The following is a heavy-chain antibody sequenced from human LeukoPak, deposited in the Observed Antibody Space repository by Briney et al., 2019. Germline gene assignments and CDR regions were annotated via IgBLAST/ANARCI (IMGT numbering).Heavy chain of an antibody. CDR3: AVIKADSSSSGHYYYYMDV. J-gene: IGHJ6*03. CDR1: GGTFSSYA. V-gene: IGHV1-69*05. CDR2: IIPIFGTA. Sequence: SVKVSCKASGGTFSSYAISWVRQAPGQGLEWMGGIIPIFGTANYAQKFQGRVTITTDESTSTAYMELSSLRSEDMAVYYCAVIKADSSSSGHYYYYMDVWGKGTTVTVSS. D-gene: IGHD6-6*01.